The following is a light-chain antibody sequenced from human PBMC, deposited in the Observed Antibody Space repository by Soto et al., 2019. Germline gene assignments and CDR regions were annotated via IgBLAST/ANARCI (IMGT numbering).Light chain of an antibody. J-gene: IGKJ2*01. CDR2: AAS. V-gene: IGKV3-20*01. Sequence: EIVLTQSPGTLSLSPGERATLSCRASQSVSGSYLAWYQQKPGQAPGLLIYAASSRAAGIPDRFSGSGSGTGFTLTISRLEPEDFAVYYCHQYGSSPYTFGQGTKLEIK. CDR3: HQYGSSPYT. CDR1: QSVSGSY.